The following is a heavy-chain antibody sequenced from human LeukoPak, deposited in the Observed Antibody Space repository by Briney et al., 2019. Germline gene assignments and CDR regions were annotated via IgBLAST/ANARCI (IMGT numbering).Heavy chain of an antibody. Sequence: ASVKVSCKASGGTFSSYAISWVRQAPGQGLEWMGGIIPIFGTANYAQKFQGRVTITTDESTSTAYMELSSLRSEDTAVYYCARDKGIAARLWLHYYYMDVWGKGTTVTVSS. CDR3: ARDKGIAARLWLHYYYMDV. CDR2: IIPIFGTA. V-gene: IGHV1-69*05. CDR1: GGTFSSYA. D-gene: IGHD6-6*01. J-gene: IGHJ6*03.